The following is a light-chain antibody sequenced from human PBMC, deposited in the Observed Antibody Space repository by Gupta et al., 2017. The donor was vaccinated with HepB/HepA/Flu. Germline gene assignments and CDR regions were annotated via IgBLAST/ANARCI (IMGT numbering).Light chain of an antibody. CDR2: DVS. Sequence: QSALTHPRSVSGSPGQSVTISCTGPSNDVGGNNYVSWYQQHPGQPPKLMIYDVSKRPSGVPDRFSGSKSGNTASLTISGLQAEDEADYYCFSYAGSYTLVFGGGTKLTVL. CDR3: FSYAGSYTLV. CDR1: SNDVGGNNY. V-gene: IGLV2-11*01. J-gene: IGLJ2*01.